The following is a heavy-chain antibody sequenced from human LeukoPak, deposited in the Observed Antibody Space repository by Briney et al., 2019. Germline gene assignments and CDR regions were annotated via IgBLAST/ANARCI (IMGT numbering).Heavy chain of an antibody. V-gene: IGHV3-30-3*01. CDR3: ARDPSSSWYFGIAVAGSFDY. CDR1: GFTFSSYA. D-gene: IGHD6-19*01. CDR2: ISYDGSNK. J-gene: IGHJ4*02. Sequence: GRSLRLSCAASGFTFSSYAVHWVRQAPGKGLEWVAVISYDGSNKYYADSVKGRFTISRDNSKNTLYLQMNSLRAEDTAVYYCARDPSSSWYFGIAVAGSFDYWGQGTLVTVSS.